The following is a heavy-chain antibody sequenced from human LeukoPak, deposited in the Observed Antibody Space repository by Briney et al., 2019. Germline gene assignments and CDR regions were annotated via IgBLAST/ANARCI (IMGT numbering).Heavy chain of an antibody. J-gene: IGHJ1*01. Sequence: SGVTFSKYXMTWXRQAPGKXXXXXANIKPGGSEKHYADSVEGRFTISRDNAKNSLYLQMNSLRAEDTAVYYCARWDPCTFAEYFQHWGQGTLVTVSS. D-gene: IGHD2-8*01. CDR1: GVTFSKYX. CDR3: ARWDPCTFAEYFQH. CDR2: IKPGGSEK. V-gene: IGHV3-7*01.